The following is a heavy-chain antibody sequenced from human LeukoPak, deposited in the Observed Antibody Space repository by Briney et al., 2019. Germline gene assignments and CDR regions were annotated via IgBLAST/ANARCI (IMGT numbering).Heavy chain of an antibody. D-gene: IGHD2-15*01. CDR2: IIPIFGIA. Sequence: SVKVSCKASGGTFSSYAISWVRQAPGQGLEWMGRIIPIFGIANYTQKFQGRVTITADKSTSTAYMELSSLRSEDTAVYYCARQEDCSGGSCYSFIWFDPWGQGTLVTVSS. J-gene: IGHJ5*02. CDR1: GGTFSSYA. CDR3: ARQEDCSGGSCYSFIWFDP. V-gene: IGHV1-69*04.